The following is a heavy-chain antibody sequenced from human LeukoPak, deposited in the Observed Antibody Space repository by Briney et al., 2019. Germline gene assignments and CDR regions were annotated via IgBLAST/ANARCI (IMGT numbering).Heavy chain of an antibody. CDR3: ARDWSSNPEAWFDP. CDR1: GFTFSGYG. CDR2: IWSDGSNK. Sequence: GGSLRLSCATSGFTFSGYGMHWVRQAPGKGLEWVTVIWSDGSNKYYADSVKGRFTISRDNSKNTLYLQMNSLRAEDTAVYYCARDWSSNPEAWFDPWGQGTLVTVSS. J-gene: IGHJ5*02. D-gene: IGHD4-11*01. V-gene: IGHV3-33*01.